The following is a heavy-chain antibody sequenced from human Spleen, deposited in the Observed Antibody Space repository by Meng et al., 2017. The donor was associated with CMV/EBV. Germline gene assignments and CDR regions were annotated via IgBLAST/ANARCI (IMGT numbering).Heavy chain of an antibody. J-gene: IGHJ1*01. CDR1: GYTLTGYY. CDR2: INPDSGDA. Sequence: KGSCKASGYTLTGYYFHWVRQAPGQGFEWMGWINPDSGDANYAQKFQGRVTMTRDTSISTAYMELSRLRSDDTAVYYCASPGSLQHWGQGTLVTVSS. V-gene: IGHV1-2*02. CDR3: ASPGSLQH. D-gene: IGHD2-15*01.